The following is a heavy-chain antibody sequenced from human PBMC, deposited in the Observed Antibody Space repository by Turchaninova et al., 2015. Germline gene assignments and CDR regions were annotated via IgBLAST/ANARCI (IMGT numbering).Heavy chain of an antibody. CDR2: SYPGESDT. V-gene: IGHV5-51*01. Sequence: EVQLVESGAAVKKPGESLTISCKGSGDSFTTYWLGWVRQMPGKGLEWMGISYPGESDTRYSPSFLGQVTISADKSISTAYLQWSSLKASDTAMYYCARRVSGWYVDQWGQGTLVTVSS. CDR1: GDSFTTYW. CDR3: ARRVSGWYVDQ. D-gene: IGHD6-19*01. J-gene: IGHJ4*02.